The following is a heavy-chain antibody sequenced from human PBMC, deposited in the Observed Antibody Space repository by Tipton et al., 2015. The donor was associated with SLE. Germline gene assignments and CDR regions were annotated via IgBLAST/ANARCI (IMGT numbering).Heavy chain of an antibody. CDR1: GFASRRYG. D-gene: IGHD3-10*01. CDR3: AKFLDRGWDNWFDP. CDR2: IRYDGSNK. V-gene: IGHV3-30*02. J-gene: IGHJ5*02. Sequence: SLRLSCAASGFASRRYGMHWVRQAPGKGLERVACIRYDGSNKYYADSVKGRFTISRDNSNNTVYLQMNSLRVEDTAVYYCAKFLDRGWDNWFDPWGQGTLVTVSS.